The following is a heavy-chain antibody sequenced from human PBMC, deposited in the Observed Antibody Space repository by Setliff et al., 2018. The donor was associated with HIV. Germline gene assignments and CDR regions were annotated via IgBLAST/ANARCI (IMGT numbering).Heavy chain of an antibody. CDR2: IYYSGST. J-gene: IGHJ5*02. Sequence: PSETLSLTCTVSGGSISSYYWSWIRQPPGKGLEWIGYIYYSGSTNYNPSLKSRVTISVDTSKNPVSLRLNSVTAADTAVYYCARLAMRGVIGDPNWFDPWGQGTLVTVSS. D-gene: IGHD3-16*02. CDR3: ARLAMRGVIGDPNWFDP. V-gene: IGHV4-59*08. CDR1: GGSISSYY.